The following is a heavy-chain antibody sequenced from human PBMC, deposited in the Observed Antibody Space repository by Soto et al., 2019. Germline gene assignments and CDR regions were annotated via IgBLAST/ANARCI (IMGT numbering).Heavy chain of an antibody. Sequence: SETLSLTCTVSGGSISSYYWSWIRQPPGKGLEWIGSIYYSGSTHYNPSLKSRVTISVDTAKNQFSLKLSSVTAADTAVYYCARVLFGRGNWFDPWGQGTLVTVS. V-gene: IGHV4-59*01. J-gene: IGHJ5*02. CDR2: IYYSGST. CDR3: ARVLFGRGNWFDP. D-gene: IGHD3-3*01. CDR1: GGSISSYY.